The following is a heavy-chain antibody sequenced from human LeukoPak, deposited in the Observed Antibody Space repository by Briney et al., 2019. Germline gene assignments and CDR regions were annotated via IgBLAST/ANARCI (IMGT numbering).Heavy chain of an antibody. D-gene: IGHD3-22*01. CDR1: GGSIGSSGYY. V-gene: IGHV4-39*01. J-gene: IGHJ4*02. CDR2: MYYSGST. Sequence: PSETLSLTCTVSGGSIGSSGYYWGWIRQPPGKGLEWIGSMYYSGSTYYSPSLKSRVTISGGTSKSQFSLKLGSVTAADTAVYYCARYYYDSSGYYYLDYWGQGTLVTVSS. CDR3: ARYYYDSSGYYYLDY.